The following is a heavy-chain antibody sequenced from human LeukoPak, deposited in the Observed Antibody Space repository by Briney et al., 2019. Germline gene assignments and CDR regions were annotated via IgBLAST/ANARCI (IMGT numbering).Heavy chain of an antibody. CDR1: GFTFNTYS. D-gene: IGHD6-19*01. V-gene: IGHV3-48*04. J-gene: IGHJ4*02. Sequence: GGSLRLSCAASGFTFNTYSMHWVRQAPGKGLEWVSYISSSGTTTADSVKGRFTISRDNAKNSLYLQMNSLRAEDTAVYYCARDGSSRSGWYGGASYFDYWGQGTLVTVSS. CDR2: ISSSGTTT. CDR3: ARDGSSRSGWYGGASYFDY.